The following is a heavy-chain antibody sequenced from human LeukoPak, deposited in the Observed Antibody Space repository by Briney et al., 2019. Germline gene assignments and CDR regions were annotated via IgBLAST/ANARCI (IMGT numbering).Heavy chain of an antibody. CDR3: AREWGLESSGYYYAY. Sequence: ASVKVSCKASGGTFSSYAISWVRQAPGQGFEWMGGITPMFGTANFAQKFQGRVSITADESTSTAFMELSSLRSEDTAVYYCAREWGLESSGYYYAYWGQGTLVTVSS. CDR1: GGTFSSYA. V-gene: IGHV1-69*13. J-gene: IGHJ4*02. CDR2: ITPMFGTA. D-gene: IGHD3-22*01.